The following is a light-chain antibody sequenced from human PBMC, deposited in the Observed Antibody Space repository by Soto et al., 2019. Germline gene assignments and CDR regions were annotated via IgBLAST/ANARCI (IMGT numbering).Light chain of an antibody. CDR3: CSYTRSGTLI. CDR1: SGDIGDYNY. J-gene: IGLJ1*01. CDR2: DVS. V-gene: IGLV2-14*01. Sequence: TERGAGYECTSRSLPFSYVDNSGDIGDYNYVSWYQQHPGKVPKVIIYDVSNRPSGVSYRFSGTKSGNTASLTVSGLQAEDEADYYCCSYTRSGTLIFGPGTKVTVL.